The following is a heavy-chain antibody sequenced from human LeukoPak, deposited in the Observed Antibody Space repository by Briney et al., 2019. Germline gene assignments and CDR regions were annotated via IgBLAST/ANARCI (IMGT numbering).Heavy chain of an antibody. CDR3: ARDLNGDYFDY. D-gene: IGHD4-17*01. CDR2: IHASGTT. J-gene: IGHJ4*02. CDR1: GGSISSFY. V-gene: IGHV4-4*07. Sequence: SETLSLTCTVSGGSISSFYWSWIRQPAGKGLEWIGRIHASGTTNYNPSLKSRVTMSVDTSKNQFSLKLGPVTAADTAVYYCARDLNGDYFDYWGQGTLVTVSS.